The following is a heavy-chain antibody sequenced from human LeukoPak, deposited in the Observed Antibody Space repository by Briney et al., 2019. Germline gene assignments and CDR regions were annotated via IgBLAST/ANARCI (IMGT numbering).Heavy chain of an antibody. CDR3: TRRLGDGYNFGGGYYYYYYMDV. D-gene: IGHD5-24*01. CDR1: GFTFSGSA. V-gene: IGHV3-73*01. CDR2: IRSKANSYAT. J-gene: IGHJ6*03. Sequence: PGGSLRLSCAASGFTFSGSAMHWVRQASGKGLEWVGRIRSKANSYATAYAASVKGRFTISRDDSKNTAYLQMNSLKTEDTAVYYCTRRLGDGYNFGGGYYYYYYMDVWGKGTTVTVSS.